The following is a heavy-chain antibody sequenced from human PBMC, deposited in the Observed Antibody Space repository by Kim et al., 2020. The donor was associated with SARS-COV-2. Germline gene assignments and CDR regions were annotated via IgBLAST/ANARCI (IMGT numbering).Heavy chain of an antibody. CDR2: IYYSGST. J-gene: IGHJ6*02. D-gene: IGHD3-9*01. Sequence: SETLSLTCTVSGGSISSYYWSWIRQPPGKGLEWIGYIYYSGSTNYNPSLKSRVTISVDTSKNQFSLKLSSVTAADTAVYYCARRITILREGGMDVWGQGT. CDR1: GGSISSYY. V-gene: IGHV4-59*08. CDR3: ARRITILREGGMDV.